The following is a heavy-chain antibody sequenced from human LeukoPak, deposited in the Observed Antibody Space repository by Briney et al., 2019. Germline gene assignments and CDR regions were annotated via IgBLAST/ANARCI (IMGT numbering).Heavy chain of an antibody. CDR1: GVIFGDCW. CDR3: ARDRRLHYYDSSGPLGYDYHSMDV. Sequence: GGSLRLSCVVSGVIFGDCWMSGVRQAPGRGVGWVANIKQDGSERYNVDSVKGRFTISRDNAKNSVYLQMNSLRADDTAVYYCARDRRLHYYDSSGPLGYDYHSMDVWGQGTTVTVSS. CDR2: IKQDGSER. D-gene: IGHD3-22*01. J-gene: IGHJ6*02. V-gene: IGHV3-7*01.